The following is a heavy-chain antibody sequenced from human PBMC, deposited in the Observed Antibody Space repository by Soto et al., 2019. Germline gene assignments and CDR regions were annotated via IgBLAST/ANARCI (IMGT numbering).Heavy chain of an antibody. CDR2: IDWDDDK. J-gene: IGHJ3*02. CDR3: ARTKRYCSGGSCYPGGAFDI. V-gene: IGHV2-70*11. CDR1: GFSLSTSGMC. Sequence: SGPTLVNPTQTLTLTCTFSGFSLSTSGMCVSWIRQPPGKALEWLARIDWDDDKYYSTSLKTRLTISKDTFKNQVVLTMTNMDPVDTATYYCARTKRYCSGGSCYPGGAFDIWGQGTMVTVSS. D-gene: IGHD2-15*01.